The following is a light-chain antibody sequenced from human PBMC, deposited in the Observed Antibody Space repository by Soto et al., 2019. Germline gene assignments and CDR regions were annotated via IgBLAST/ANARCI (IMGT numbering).Light chain of an antibody. V-gene: IGKV3-20*01. CDR3: QQYGSSLWT. Sequence: EIVLTQSPGTLSLSPGEGATLSCRTSQRVDNNFVAWYQQKPGQAPRLLIYGASTRATGIPDRFSGSGFGTDFTLTITRLEPEDFAVYYWQQYGSSLWTFGLGTKVDIK. CDR1: QRVDNNF. J-gene: IGKJ1*01. CDR2: GAS.